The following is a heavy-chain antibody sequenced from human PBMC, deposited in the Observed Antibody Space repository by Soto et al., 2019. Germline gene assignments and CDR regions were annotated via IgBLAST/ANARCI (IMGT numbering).Heavy chain of an antibody. CDR2: IYWDDDK. CDR3: AYCSDNSSSWFPDY. J-gene: IGHJ4*02. CDR1: GFSLTTNGVG. Sequence: QITLKESGPSLVKPTQTLTLTCTFSGFSLTTNGVGVCWIRQSPGEALEWLALIYWDDDKRYSTYLKSRLTITKDTTKNQVALTMTNMDPVDTATYYCAYCSDNSSSWFPDYGGQGALVTVSS. V-gene: IGHV2-5*02. D-gene: IGHD6-13*01.